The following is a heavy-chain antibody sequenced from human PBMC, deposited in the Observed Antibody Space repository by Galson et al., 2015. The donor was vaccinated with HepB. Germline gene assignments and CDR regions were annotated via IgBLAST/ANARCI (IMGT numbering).Heavy chain of an antibody. V-gene: IGHV3-7*01. CDR3: ATDLKGSSSWSWAFDD. CDR2: INQDGSEK. CDR1: GFTSSTSW. J-gene: IGHJ4*02. Sequence: SLRLSCAASGFTSSTSWMNWVRQAPGKGLEWVANINQDGSEKYYVASVRGRFTISRDNAKNSLHLQMNSLRAEDTAVYYCATDLKGSSSWSWAFDDWSQGTLVTVSS. D-gene: IGHD6-13*01.